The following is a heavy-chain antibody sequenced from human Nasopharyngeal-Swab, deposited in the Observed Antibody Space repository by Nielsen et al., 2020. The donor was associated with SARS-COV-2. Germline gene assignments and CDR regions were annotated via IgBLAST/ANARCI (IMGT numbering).Heavy chain of an antibody. Sequence: VRQAPGKGLEWVSYISSSASTIYYADSVKGRFTISRDNSKNTLYLQMNSLRAEDTAVYYCAKDQVTTVTAQNYFDYWGQGTLVTVSS. D-gene: IGHD4-17*01. V-gene: IGHV3-48*01. CDR3: AKDQVTTVTAQNYFDY. CDR2: ISSSASTI. J-gene: IGHJ4*02.